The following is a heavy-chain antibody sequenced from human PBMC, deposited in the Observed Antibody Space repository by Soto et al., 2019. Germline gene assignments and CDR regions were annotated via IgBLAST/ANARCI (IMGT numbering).Heavy chain of an antibody. D-gene: IGHD3-22*01. J-gene: IGHJ4*02. CDR3: ARGKYFYDSSGWKNFDY. Sequence: TSETLSLTCTVSGGSISSGDYYWSWIRQPPGKGLEWIGYIYYSGSTYYNPSLKSRVTISVDTSKNQFSLKLSSVTAADTAVYYCARGKYFYDSSGWKNFDYWGQGTLVTVSS. CDR2: IYYSGST. V-gene: IGHV4-30-4*01. CDR1: GGSISSGDYY.